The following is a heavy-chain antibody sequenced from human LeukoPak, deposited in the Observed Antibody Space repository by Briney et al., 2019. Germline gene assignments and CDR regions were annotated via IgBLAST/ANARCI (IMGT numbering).Heavy chain of an antibody. D-gene: IGHD2-2*02. J-gene: IGHJ4*02. CDR2: IVPIFGTA. CDR3: ARAREGIVPAAIQPFDY. Sequence: SVKVSCKASGGTFSSYAISWVRQAPGQGLEWMGGIVPIFGTANYAQKFQGRVTITADESTSTAYMELSSLRSEDTAVYYCARAREGIVPAAIQPFDYWGQGTLVTVSS. V-gene: IGHV1-69*01. CDR1: GGTFSSYA.